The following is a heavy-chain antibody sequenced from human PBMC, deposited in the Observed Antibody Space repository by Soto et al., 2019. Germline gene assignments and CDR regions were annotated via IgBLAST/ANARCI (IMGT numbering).Heavy chain of an antibody. CDR3: ATQRLCTGGHCWNWFAS. D-gene: IGHD2-8*02. CDR2: IFHTGST. Sequence: SETLSLTCTVSGVSISDYCGSWIRQTPGKGLEWIGYIFHTGSTNYNPSLKGRLTISLDTSKKQVSLKLNSVTAADTAVYYCATQRLCTGGHCWNWFASWGQGTLVTVSS. CDR1: GVSISDYC. V-gene: IGHV4-4*09. J-gene: IGHJ5*01.